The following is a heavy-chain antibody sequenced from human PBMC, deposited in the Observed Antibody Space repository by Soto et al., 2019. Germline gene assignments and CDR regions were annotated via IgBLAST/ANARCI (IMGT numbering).Heavy chain of an antibody. V-gene: IGHV3-73*01. CDR1: GFTFSGSA. Sequence: GGSLRLSCAASGFTFSGSAMHWVRQASGKGLEWVGRIRSKANSYAAAYAASVKGRFTISRDDSKNTAYLQMNSLKTEDTAVYYCTSARRYCSGGSCYSWYFDLWGRGTLVTVSS. CDR3: TSARRYCSGGSCYSWYFDL. J-gene: IGHJ2*01. CDR2: IRSKANSYAA. D-gene: IGHD2-15*01.